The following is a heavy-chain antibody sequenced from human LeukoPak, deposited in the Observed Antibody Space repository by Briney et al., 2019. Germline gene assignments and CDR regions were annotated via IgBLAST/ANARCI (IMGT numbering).Heavy chain of an antibody. J-gene: IGHJ4*02. CDR1: GFTFSSYA. V-gene: IGHV3-23*01. CDR3: AKWLVVPAAMPRFDY. Sequence: PGGSLRLSCAASGFTFSSYAMSWVSQAQGKGLEWVSAISGSGGSTYYADSVKGRFTISRDNSKNTLYLQMNSLRAEDTAVYYCAKWLVVPAAMPRFDYWGQGTLVTVSS. CDR2: ISGSGGST. D-gene: IGHD2-2*01.